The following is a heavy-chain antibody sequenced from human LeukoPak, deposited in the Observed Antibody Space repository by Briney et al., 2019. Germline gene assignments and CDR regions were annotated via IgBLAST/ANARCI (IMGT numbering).Heavy chain of an antibody. CDR3: ATDQAGGLDS. D-gene: IGHD3-10*01. CDR1: EFTFSNYW. J-gene: IGHJ4*02. Sequence: GGSLRLSCTASEFTFSNYWMTWVRQAPGKGLEWVANIKQDGSERYYVDSVKGRFTISRDNAKNSLYLQMNSLRAEDTAVYYCATDQAGGLDSWGQGTLVTVSS. V-gene: IGHV3-7*01. CDR2: IKQDGSER.